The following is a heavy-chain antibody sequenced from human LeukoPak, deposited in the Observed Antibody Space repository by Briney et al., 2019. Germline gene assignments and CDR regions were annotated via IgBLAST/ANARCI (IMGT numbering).Heavy chain of an antibody. CDR3: ARDFLRSDGYSYGYLRRHSQPIDY. CDR1: GFTFSSYS. Sequence: PGGSLRLSCAASGFTFSSYSMNWVRQAPGKGLEWVSSISSSSSYIYYADSVKGRFTISRDNSKNTLYLQMNSLRAEDTAVYYCARDFLRSDGYSYGYLRRHSQPIDYWGQGTLVTVSS. J-gene: IGHJ4*02. CDR2: ISSSSSYI. D-gene: IGHD5-18*01. V-gene: IGHV3-21*01.